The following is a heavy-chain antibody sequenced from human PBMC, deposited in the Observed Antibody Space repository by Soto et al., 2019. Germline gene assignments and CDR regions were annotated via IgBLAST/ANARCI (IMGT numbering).Heavy chain of an antibody. CDR3: ARGGGYDSFDY. J-gene: IGHJ4*02. CDR2: ISHLENT. D-gene: IGHD5-12*01. CDR1: VGSFSGYY. V-gene: IGHV4-34*01. Sequence: WETLALTCAVYVGSFSGYYWSWIRQPPGKGLEWIGYISHLENTYLHPSFKSRLTMSIDRTRNQFSLKMSSVTAADMAVYYCARGGGYDSFDYWGQGVLVTV.